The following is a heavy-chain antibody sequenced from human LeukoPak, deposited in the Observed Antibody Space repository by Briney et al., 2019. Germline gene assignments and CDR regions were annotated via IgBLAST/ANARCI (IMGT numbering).Heavy chain of an antibody. CDR2: IKTDGSIT. J-gene: IGHJ4*02. Sequence: GGSLRLSCVASGFTFSNYWMHWVRQAPGKGLVWVSRIKTDGSITSYADSVEGRFTISRDNAKNTVYLQMNSLRAEDTAVYYCWSEAPARDYWGQGTLVTVSS. V-gene: IGHV3-74*01. CDR3: WSEAPARDY. CDR1: GFTFSNYW.